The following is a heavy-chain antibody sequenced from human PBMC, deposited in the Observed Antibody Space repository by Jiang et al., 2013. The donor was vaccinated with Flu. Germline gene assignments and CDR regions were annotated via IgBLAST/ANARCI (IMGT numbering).Heavy chain of an antibody. CDR3: ARRARGDGYPEDY. Sequence: SGAEVKKPGASVKVSCKASGLHLLPVMVLIGCDRPLDKGLSGWEGSSLFFDIANYAQKFQGRVTITADKSTSTAYLEVRSLRSDDTAVYYCARRARGDGYPEDYWGQGTLVTVSS. J-gene: IGHJ4*02. CDR1: GLHLLPVMV. CDR2: SSLFFDIA. D-gene: IGHD5-24*01. V-gene: IGHV1-69*04.